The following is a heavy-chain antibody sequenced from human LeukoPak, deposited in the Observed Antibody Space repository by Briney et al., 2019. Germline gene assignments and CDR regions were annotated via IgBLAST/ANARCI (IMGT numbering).Heavy chain of an antibody. V-gene: IGHV4-59*08. CDR1: GGSISIYY. CDR3: ARSPYYDSSGHFDY. CDR2: NYYSGST. J-gene: IGHJ4*02. Sequence: SETLSLTCTVSGGSISIYYWSWIRQPPGKGLECIGYNYYSGSTNYNPSLKSRVTISVDTSKNQFSLKLSSVTAADTAVYYCARSPYYDSSGHFDYWGQGTLVTVSS. D-gene: IGHD3-22*01.